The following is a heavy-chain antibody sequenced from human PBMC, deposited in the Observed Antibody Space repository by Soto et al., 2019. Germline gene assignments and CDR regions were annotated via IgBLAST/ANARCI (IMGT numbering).Heavy chain of an antibody. D-gene: IGHD2-21*02. J-gene: IGHJ4*02. CDR1: GFTFSSYS. CDR2: ISSSSSYI. V-gene: IGHV3-21*06. Sequence: PGGSLRLSCAASGFTFSSYSMNWVRQAPGKGLEWVSSISSSSSYIYYADSVKGRFIISRDNARNSQYLQMNSLRAEDTAVYYCARGPNYGDRTDYFDSWGQGTLVTVSS. CDR3: ARGPNYGDRTDYFDS.